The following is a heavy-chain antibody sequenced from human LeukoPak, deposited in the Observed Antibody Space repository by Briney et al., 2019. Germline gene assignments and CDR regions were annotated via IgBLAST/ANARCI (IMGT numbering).Heavy chain of an antibody. V-gene: IGHV4-34*01. Sequence: SETLSLTCAVYGGSFSGYYWSWIRQPPGKGLEWIGEINDSGSINYNPSLKSRVTISVDTSKNQFSLKLSSVTAADTAVYYCAREGTRITMVRGGWFDPWGQGTLVTVPS. CDR2: INDSGSI. CDR3: AREGTRITMVRGGWFDP. D-gene: IGHD3-10*01. J-gene: IGHJ5*02. CDR1: GGSFSGYY.